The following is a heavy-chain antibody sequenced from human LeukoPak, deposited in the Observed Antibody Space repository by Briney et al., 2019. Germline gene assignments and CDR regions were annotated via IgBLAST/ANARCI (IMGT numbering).Heavy chain of an antibody. V-gene: IGHV4-59*01. Sequence: HPSETLSLTCTVSGGSLSSYYWSWIRQPPGKGLEWIGYIYSRGLTRGSTNYNPSLKSRVTISVDTSKNQFSLKLSSVTAADTAVYYCARDQEYSGSYYRYFDYWGQGTLVTVSS. CDR1: GGSLSSYY. CDR3: ARDQEYSGSYYRYFDY. D-gene: IGHD1-26*01. J-gene: IGHJ4*02. CDR2: IYSRGLTRGST.